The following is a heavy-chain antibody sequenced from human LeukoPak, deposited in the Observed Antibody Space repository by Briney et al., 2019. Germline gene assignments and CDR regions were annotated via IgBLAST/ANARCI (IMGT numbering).Heavy chain of an antibody. V-gene: IGHV4-31*03. Sequence: SQTLSLTCTVSGDSISSGGYYWSWSRQHPGKGLERIGYIHYSGSTYHNPSLKNRVTISMYTSKNQFSLKLSSVTAADTAVYYCARDSYGSGTYLLWGQGTLVTVSS. CDR3: ARDSYGSGTYLL. CDR1: GDSISSGGYY. J-gene: IGHJ4*02. CDR2: IHYSGST. D-gene: IGHD3-10*01.